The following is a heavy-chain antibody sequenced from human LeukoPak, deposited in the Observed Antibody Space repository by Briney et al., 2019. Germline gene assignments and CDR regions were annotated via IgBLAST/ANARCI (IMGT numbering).Heavy chain of an antibody. V-gene: IGHV1-46*01. D-gene: IGHD2-8*02. CDR2: INPSDGVT. CDR3: ARSTGTDYYYGMDV. Sequence: ASVKVSCKASGYTFTMYYIHWVRQAPGQGLEWMGMINPSDGVTTYAQRFQGRVTITADKSTSTAYMELSSLRSEDTAVYYCARSTGTDYYYGMDVWGQGTTVTVSS. J-gene: IGHJ6*02. CDR1: GYTFTMYY.